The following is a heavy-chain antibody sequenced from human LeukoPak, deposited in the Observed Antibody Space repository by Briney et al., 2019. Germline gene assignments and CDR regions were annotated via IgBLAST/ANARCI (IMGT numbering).Heavy chain of an antibody. CDR3: ARDHYDSSGYYSWFDP. D-gene: IGHD3-22*01. CDR1: GGSIRGYY. J-gene: IGHJ5*02. Sequence: SETLSLTCTVSGGSIRGYYWSWIRQPAGKGLEWIGRIYTSGSTNYNPALKSRVTMSVDTSKNQFSLKLSSVTAADTAVYYCARDHYDSSGYYSWFDPWGQGTLVTVSS. CDR2: IYTSGST. V-gene: IGHV4-4*07.